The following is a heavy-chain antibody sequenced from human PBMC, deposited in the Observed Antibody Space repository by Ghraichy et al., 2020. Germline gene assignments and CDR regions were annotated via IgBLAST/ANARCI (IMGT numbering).Heavy chain of an antibody. CDR1: GFTFTNAW. D-gene: IGHD6-19*01. V-gene: IGHV3-15*01. J-gene: IGHJ4*02. CDR3: TTWLDDWDY. Sequence: GGSLRLSCAASGFTFTNAWMRWVRQAPGKGPEWVGRIKSKADGGTSDYAAPVKGRFTITRDESKNTVYLQMNSLKIEDTATFYCTTWLDDWDYWGQGTLVTVSS. CDR2: IKSKADGGTS.